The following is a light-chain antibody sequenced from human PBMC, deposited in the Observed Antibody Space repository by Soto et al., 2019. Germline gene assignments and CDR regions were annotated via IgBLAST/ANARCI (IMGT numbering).Light chain of an antibody. J-gene: IGKJ1*01. CDR1: QSISSW. CDR2: KAS. V-gene: IGKV1-5*03. CDR3: QQYNSYPWT. Sequence: DIQMTQSPSTLSASVGDRVTITCRASQSISSWLAWYQQKPGKAPKLLNYKASSLESGVPSRFSGSGSGTEFTLTISSLQPDDFATYYCQQYNSYPWTFRQGTEVEIK.